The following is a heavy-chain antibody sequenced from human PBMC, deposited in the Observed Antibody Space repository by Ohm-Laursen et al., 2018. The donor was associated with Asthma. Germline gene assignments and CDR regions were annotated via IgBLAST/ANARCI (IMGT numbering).Heavy chain of an antibody. J-gene: IGHJ6*02. CDR2: IIPIFGTA. CDR1: GGTFSSYA. CDR3: ASADCTGGVCYTKSYYYYYGMDV. D-gene: IGHD2-8*02. V-gene: IGHV1-69*01. Sequence: SSVKVSCKASGGTFSSYAISWVRQASGQGLEWMGGIIPIFGTANYAQKFQGRVTITADESTSTAYMELSSLRSEDTAVYYCASADCTGGVCYTKSYYYYYGMDVWGQGTTVTVSS.